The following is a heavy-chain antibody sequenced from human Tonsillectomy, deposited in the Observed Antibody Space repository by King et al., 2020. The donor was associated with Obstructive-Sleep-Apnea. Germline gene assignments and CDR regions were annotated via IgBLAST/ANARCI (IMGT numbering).Heavy chain of an antibody. CDR2: IYYSGST. D-gene: IGHD5-18*01. Sequence: LQLQESGPGLVKPSETLSLTCTVFGGSISSNSYWGWIRQPPGKGLEWIGHIYYSGSTYYNLSLKSRVTISVDTSRNQFSLELISVPAADTAVYYCARADRDIAMGLFDYWGQGTLVTVSS. V-gene: IGHV4-39*07. J-gene: IGHJ4*02. CDR1: GGSISSNSY. CDR3: ARADRDIAMGLFDY.